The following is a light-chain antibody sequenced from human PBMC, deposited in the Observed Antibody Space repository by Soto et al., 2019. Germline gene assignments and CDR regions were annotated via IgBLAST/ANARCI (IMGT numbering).Light chain of an antibody. Sequence: ALTQPASVSGSPGQSITISCTGTVSDVGGYDSVSWYQQHPGRAPKLIIYGVNNRPSGVSNRFSASKSADTASLTISGLQAEDEANYYCCSYTTSTTYVFGTGTKVTVL. CDR2: GVN. V-gene: IGLV2-14*03. J-gene: IGLJ1*01. CDR1: VSDVGGYDS. CDR3: CSYTTSTTYV.